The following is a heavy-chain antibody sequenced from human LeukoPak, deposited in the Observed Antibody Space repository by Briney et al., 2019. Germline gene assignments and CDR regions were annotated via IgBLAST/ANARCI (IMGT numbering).Heavy chain of an antibody. D-gene: IGHD3-10*01. J-gene: IGHJ6*03. CDR3: ARRNYYGSGNYYYYYMDV. CDR1: GYSFTSYW. V-gene: IGHV5-51*01. Sequence: GESLKISCKGSGYSFTSYWIGWVRQMPGKGLEWMGIIYPGDSDTRYSPSFQGQVTISADKSVSTAYLQWSSLKASDTAMYYCARRNYYGSGNYYYYYMDVWGKGTTVTVSS. CDR2: IYPGDSDT.